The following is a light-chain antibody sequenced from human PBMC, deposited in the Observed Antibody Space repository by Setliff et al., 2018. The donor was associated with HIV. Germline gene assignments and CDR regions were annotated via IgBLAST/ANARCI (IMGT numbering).Light chain of an antibody. V-gene: IGLV2-14*03. J-gene: IGLJ1*01. Sequence: QAALTQPASVSGSPGQSITISCTGTSSDVGANNFVSWYQQHPGEAPKLMISEVSNRPSGVSNRLSGSKSGNTASLTISGLQAEDEAHYYCSAYATSHTYVFGTGTKVTVL. CDR3: SAYATSHTYV. CDR2: EVS. CDR1: SSDVGANNF.